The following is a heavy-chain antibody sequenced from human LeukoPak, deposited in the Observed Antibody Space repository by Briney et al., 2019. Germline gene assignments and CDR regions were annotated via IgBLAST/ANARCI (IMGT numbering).Heavy chain of an antibody. CDR1: GGSTSSSSYY. V-gene: IGHV4-39*01. CDR3: ARLPNYYYYYYMDV. Sequence: SETLSLTCTVSGGSTSSSSYYWGWIRQPPGKGLEWIGSIYYSGSTYYNPSLKSRVTISVDTSKNQFSLKLSSVTAADTAVYYCARLPNYYYYYYMDVWGKGTTVTVSS. J-gene: IGHJ6*03. CDR2: IYYSGST.